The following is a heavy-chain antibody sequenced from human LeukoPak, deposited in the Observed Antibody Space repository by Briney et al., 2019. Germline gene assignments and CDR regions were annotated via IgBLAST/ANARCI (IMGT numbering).Heavy chain of an antibody. CDR3: AREIVSAVAGNFDC. V-gene: IGHV3-48*03. CDR2: IANSDSTR. CDR1: GFTFSSYE. D-gene: IGHD6-19*01. Sequence: GGSLRLSCAASGFTFSSYEMNWVRQAPGKGLEWVSYIANSDSTRTYADSVRGRFTISRDNAKNSLYLEMNSLRVEDTAVYYCAREIVSAVAGNFDCWGQGTLVAVSS. J-gene: IGHJ4*02.